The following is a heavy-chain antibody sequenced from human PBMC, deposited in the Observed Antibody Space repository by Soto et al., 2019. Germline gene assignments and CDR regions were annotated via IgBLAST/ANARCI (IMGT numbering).Heavy chain of an antibody. V-gene: IGHV1-69*13. CDR3: ARPDEGGYSSNHHYYYALDV. J-gene: IGHJ6*02. Sequence: SVKVSCKASGGTFSSYSISWVRQAPGQGLDWMGGIIPIFDITNYAQKFQGRVTITADESTSTAYMELSSLGSDDTAVYYCARPDEGGYSSNHHYYYALDVWGQGTTVTVSS. CDR1: GGTFSSYS. D-gene: IGHD3-22*01. CDR2: IIPIFDIT.